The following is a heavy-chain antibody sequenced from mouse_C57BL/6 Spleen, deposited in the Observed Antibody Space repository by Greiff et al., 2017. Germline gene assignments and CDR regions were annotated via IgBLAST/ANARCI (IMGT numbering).Heavy chain of an antibody. CDR2: IWSGGST. Sequence: VKLVESGPGLVQPSQSLSITCTVSGFSLTSYGVHWVRQSPGKGLEWLGVIWSGGSTDYNAAFISRLSISKDNSKSQVFFKMNSLQADDTAIYYCAREGDYDGRGYYAMDYWGQGTSVTVSS. D-gene: IGHD2-4*01. CDR3: AREGDYDGRGYYAMDY. J-gene: IGHJ4*01. CDR1: GFSLTSYG. V-gene: IGHV2-2*01.